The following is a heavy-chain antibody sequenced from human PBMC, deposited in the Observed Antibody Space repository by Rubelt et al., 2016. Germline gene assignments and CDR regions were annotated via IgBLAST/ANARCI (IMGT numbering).Heavy chain of an antibody. J-gene: IGHJ4*02. CDR1: GGSISSYY. CDR2: IYYSGST. D-gene: IGHD3-10*01. Sequence: QVQLQESGPGLVKPSETLSLTCTVSGGSISSYYWSWIRQPPGKGLEWIAYIYYSGSTNYNPSLKSRVTISVDTSKNQFSLKLSAVTAEDTAVYSCARHKMRDGEVHFDYWGQGSLVTVSS. CDR3: ARHKMRDGEVHFDY. V-gene: IGHV4-59*08.